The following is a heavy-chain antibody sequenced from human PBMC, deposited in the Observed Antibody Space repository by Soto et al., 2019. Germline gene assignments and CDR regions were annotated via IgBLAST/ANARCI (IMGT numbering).Heavy chain of an antibody. CDR2: ISSSSSTI. CDR3: ARDLVTYYDFWSGYFPWGYYGMDV. D-gene: IGHD3-3*01. CDR1: GFTFSSYS. Sequence: PGGSLRLSCAASGFTFSSYSMNWVRQAPGKGLEWVSYISSSSSTIYYADSVKGRFTISRDNAKNSLYLQMNSLRDEDTAVYYCARDLVTYYDFWSGYFPWGYYGMDVWGQGTTVTVS. V-gene: IGHV3-48*02. J-gene: IGHJ6*02.